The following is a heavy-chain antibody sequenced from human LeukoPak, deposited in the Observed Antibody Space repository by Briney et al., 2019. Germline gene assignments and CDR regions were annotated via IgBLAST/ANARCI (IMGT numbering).Heavy chain of an antibody. CDR2: IYSGGST. V-gene: IGHV3-53*01. CDR3: ARLSQVYYYGSGRPDNWFDP. Sequence: GGSLRLSRAASGFTVSSNYMSWVRQAPGKGLEWVSVIYSGGSTYYADSVKGRFTISRDNSKNTLYLQMNSLRAEDTAVYYCARLSQVYYYGSGRPDNWFDPWGQGTLVTVSS. J-gene: IGHJ5*02. CDR1: GFTVSSNY. D-gene: IGHD3-10*01.